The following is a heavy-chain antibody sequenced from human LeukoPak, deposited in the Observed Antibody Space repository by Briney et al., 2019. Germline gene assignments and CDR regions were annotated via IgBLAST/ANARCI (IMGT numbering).Heavy chain of an antibody. J-gene: IGHJ4*02. V-gene: IGHV3-49*04. Sequence: GGSLRLSRTTSGLTFGDYAMTWVRQAPGKGLEWIGFIRSKPYGGTTDYAASVKGRFIISRDDSKSIAYLQMNSLQTEDTAVYYCAIQMTTGRRSYYFDYWGQGTLVTVSS. CDR2: IRSKPYGGTT. CDR1: GLTFGDYA. D-gene: IGHD4-11*01. CDR3: AIQMTTGRRSYYFDY.